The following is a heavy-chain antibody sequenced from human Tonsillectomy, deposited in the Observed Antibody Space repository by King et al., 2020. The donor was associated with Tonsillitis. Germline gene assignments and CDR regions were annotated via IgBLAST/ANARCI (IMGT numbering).Heavy chain of an antibody. CDR1: GFTFSNYW. D-gene: IGHD2-2*01. Sequence: VQLVESGGGLVQPGGSLRLSCAASGFTFSNYWMHWVRQTPGKGLVWVSRINSDGSGTSYADSVKGRFTISRDNAKNTLYLQMNSLRAEDTAVYYCAGGYCSSTSCSDAFDFLGQGTMVTVSS. CDR2: INSDGSGT. J-gene: IGHJ3*01. V-gene: IGHV3-74*01. CDR3: AGGYCSSTSCSDAFDF.